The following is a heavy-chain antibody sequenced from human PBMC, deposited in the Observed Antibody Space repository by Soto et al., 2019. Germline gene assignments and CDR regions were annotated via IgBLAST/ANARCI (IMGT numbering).Heavy chain of an antibody. V-gene: IGHV3-49*04. Sequence: EVQLVESGGDLVQPGRSLRLSCTTSGFTFGDYAVSWVRQAPGKGLEWVSFIRSKASGGTAEYAASVRGRFTISRDDSKSIAYLQMNSLKTEDTAVYYCTIALVGVRAFDIWGQGTMVTVSS. J-gene: IGHJ3*02. CDR1: GFTFGDYA. D-gene: IGHD3-16*01. CDR2: IRSKASGGTA. CDR3: TIALVGVRAFDI.